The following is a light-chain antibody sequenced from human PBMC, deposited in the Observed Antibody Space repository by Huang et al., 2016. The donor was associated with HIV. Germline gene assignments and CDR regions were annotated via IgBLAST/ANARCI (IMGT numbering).Light chain of an antibody. CDR3: QQRSNWPPTYT. V-gene: IGKV3D-20*02. J-gene: IGKJ2*01. CDR1: QTINSSH. Sequence: IVLTQSPGTLSLSAGERVTLSCRASQTINSSHLAWYQLKLGQAPRLLIYGTSRRATGIPDRFSGRASGTDFTLAINGLEVDDFAVYYCQQRSNWPPTYTFGQGTKLEIK. CDR2: GTS.